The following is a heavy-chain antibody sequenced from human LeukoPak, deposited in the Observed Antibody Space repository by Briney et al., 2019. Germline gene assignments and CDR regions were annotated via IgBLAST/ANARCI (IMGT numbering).Heavy chain of an antibody. Sequence: SVKVSCKASGGTFSSYAISWVRPAPGQGLEWMGRIIPILGIANYAQKFQGRVTITADKSTSAAYMELSSLRSEDTAVYYCARDFIHYDFWSGYSVFDYWGQGTLVTVSS. CDR2: IIPILGIA. CDR3: ARDFIHYDFWSGYSVFDY. V-gene: IGHV1-69*04. CDR1: GGTFSSYA. J-gene: IGHJ4*02. D-gene: IGHD3-3*01.